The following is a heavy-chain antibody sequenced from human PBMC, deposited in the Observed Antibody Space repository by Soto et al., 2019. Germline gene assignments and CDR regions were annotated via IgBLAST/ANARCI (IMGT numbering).Heavy chain of an antibody. V-gene: IGHV1-2*04. CDR2: INPNSGGT. Sequence: QVHLVQSGAEVKKPGASVQVSCKASGYTFTDYYIHWVRQAPGQGLEWMGWINPNSGGTNFAQKFQGWVTMTSDTSIGTAYMELRRLRSDDTAVYYCARELCSGGSCYSRLLYVFDYWGQGTLVTVSS. CDR3: ARELCSGGSCYSRLLYVFDY. CDR1: GYTFTDYY. D-gene: IGHD2-15*01. J-gene: IGHJ4*02.